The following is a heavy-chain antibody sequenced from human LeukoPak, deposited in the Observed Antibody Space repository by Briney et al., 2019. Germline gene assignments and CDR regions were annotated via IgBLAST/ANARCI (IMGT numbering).Heavy chain of an antibody. CDR2: ISGSGGST. J-gene: IGHJ4*02. V-gene: IGHV3-23*01. D-gene: IGHD4-17*01. CDR1: GFSFSSHW. CDR3: AIRSSRRH. Sequence: GGSLRLSCAGSGFSFSSHWMSWVRQAPGKGLEWVSAISGSGGSTYYADSVKGRFTISRDNSKNTLFLQMNSLRAEDTAVYYCAIRSSRRHWGQGTLVTVSS.